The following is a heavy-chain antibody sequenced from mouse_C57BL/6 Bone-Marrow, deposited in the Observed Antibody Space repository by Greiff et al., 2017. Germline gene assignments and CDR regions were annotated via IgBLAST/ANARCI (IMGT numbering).Heavy chain of an antibody. Sequence: VQLQQSGPVLVKPGASVKMSCKASGYTFTDYYMNWVKQSHGKSLEWIGVINPYNGGTSYNQKFKGKATLTVDKSSSTAYMELNSLTSADSAVYYCEKRDWDLYYAMDYGGQGTSVTVSA. D-gene: IGHD4-1*01. V-gene: IGHV1-19*01. CDR2: INPYNGGT. CDR1: GYTFTDYY. CDR3: EKRDWDLYYAMDY. J-gene: IGHJ4*01.